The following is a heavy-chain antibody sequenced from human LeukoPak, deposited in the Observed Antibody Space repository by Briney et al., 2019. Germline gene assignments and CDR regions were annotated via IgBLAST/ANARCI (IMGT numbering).Heavy chain of an antibody. D-gene: IGHD3-22*01. Sequence: ASVKVSRKTSGFTFNTYGIAWVRQAPGQGLEWMGWISDYNGKTDYAQNLQDRVTMTTDTSTTTAYMELRSLRSDDTAVYYCAREGSLHDSGDYYLSWFDPWGQGTLVTVSS. V-gene: IGHV1-18*01. CDR3: AREGSLHDSGDYYLSWFDP. J-gene: IGHJ5*02. CDR1: GFTFNTYG. CDR2: ISDYNGKT.